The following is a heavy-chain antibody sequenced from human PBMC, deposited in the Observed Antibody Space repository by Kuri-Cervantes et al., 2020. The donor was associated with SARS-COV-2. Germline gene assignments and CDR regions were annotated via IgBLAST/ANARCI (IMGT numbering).Heavy chain of an antibody. CDR2: ISSSSSYT. CDR3: AREGGVVVPAARGYMDV. V-gene: IGHV3-11*06. J-gene: IGHJ6*03. CDR1: GFTFSDYY. D-gene: IGHD2-2*01. Sequence: GESLKISCAASGFTFSDYYMSWIRQAPGKGLEWVSYISSSSSYTNYADSVKGRFTISRDNAKNSLYLQMNSLRAGDTAVYYCAREGGVVVPAARGYMDVWGKGTTVTVSS.